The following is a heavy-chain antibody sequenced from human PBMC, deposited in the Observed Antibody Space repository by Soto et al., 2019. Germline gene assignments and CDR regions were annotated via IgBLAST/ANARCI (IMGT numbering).Heavy chain of an antibody. CDR3: ARDDSGWYGTHWFDP. D-gene: IGHD6-19*01. Sequence: SLRLSCAASGFTFSSYAMSWVRQAPGKGLEWVSAISGSGGSTYYADSVKGRFTISRDNSKNTLYLQMNSLRAEDTAVYYCARDDSGWYGTHWFDPWGQGTLVTVSS. CDR2: ISGSGGST. J-gene: IGHJ5*02. CDR1: GFTFSSYA. V-gene: IGHV3-23*01.